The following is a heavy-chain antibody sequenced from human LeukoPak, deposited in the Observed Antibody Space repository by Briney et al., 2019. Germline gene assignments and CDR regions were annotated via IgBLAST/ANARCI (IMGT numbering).Heavy chain of an antibody. Sequence: SVKVSCKASGGTFSSYAISWVRQAPGQGLEWMGGIIPIFGTANYAQKFQGRVTITADESTSTAYMELSSLRSEDTAVYYCASRGSSSWGAFGPWGQGTLVTVSS. V-gene: IGHV1-69*13. CDR2: IIPIFGTA. D-gene: IGHD6-13*01. J-gene: IGHJ5*02. CDR1: GGTFSSYA. CDR3: ASRGSSSWGAFGP.